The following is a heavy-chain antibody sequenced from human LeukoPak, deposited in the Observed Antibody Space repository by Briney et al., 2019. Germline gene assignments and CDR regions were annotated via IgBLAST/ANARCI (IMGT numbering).Heavy chain of an antibody. CDR1: GFTFSSYA. J-gene: IGHJ4*02. V-gene: IGHV3-23*01. CDR3: AKNRGGSYYSGSNY. D-gene: IGHD1-26*01. Sequence: GGSLRLSCAASGFTFSSYAMNWVRQAPGKGLEWVSAVRGGDAGTSYADSVKGRFTISRDNSKNTLYLQMNSLRADDTAVYYCAKNRGGSYYSGSNYWGQGTLVTVSS. CDR2: VRGGDAGT.